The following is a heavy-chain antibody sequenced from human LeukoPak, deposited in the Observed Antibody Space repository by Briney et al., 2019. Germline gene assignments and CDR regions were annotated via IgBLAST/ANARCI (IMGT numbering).Heavy chain of an antibody. CDR1: GGSINNYY. CDR2: IYYSGSNS. J-gene: IGHJ4*02. Sequence: PSETLSLTCSVSGGSINNYYWSWIRQPPGKGLEWIGYIYYSGSNSDYNASLNSRDTMSVETPKNLFSLNLRSVTAADTAVYYCARYFSGYNNRWYLDYWGQGTLVTVSS. V-gene: IGHV4-59*08. CDR3: ARYFSGYNNRWYLDY. D-gene: IGHD1-14*01.